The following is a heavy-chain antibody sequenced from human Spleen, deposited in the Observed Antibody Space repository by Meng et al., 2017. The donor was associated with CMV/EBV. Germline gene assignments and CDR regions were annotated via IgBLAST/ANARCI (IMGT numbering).Heavy chain of an antibody. D-gene: IGHD3-22*01. CDR1: GFTFSSYE. V-gene: IGHV3-48*03. CDR3: AIDYYVSSTYYPDY. CDR2: ISSSGSTI. Sequence: GESLKISCAASGFTFSSYEMNWVRQAPGKGLEWVSYISSSGSTIYYADSVKGRFTISRDNAKNSLYLQMNSLRVEDTAVYYCAIDYYVSSTYYPDYWGQGTLVTVSS. J-gene: IGHJ4*02.